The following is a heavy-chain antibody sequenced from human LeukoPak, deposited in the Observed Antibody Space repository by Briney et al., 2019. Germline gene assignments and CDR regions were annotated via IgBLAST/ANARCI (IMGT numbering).Heavy chain of an antibody. V-gene: IGHV3-48*03. CDR1: GFTFNNYE. CDR3: ARETIDCGGDCYDY. CDR2: ISTDGTMA. Sequence: GGSLRLSCAASGFTFNNYEMNWVRQAPGKGLEWISHISTDGTMAYYAGSVKGRLTISRDNAKNSLYLQMNSLRADDTAVYYCARETIDCGGDCYDYWGQGTLAAVSS. J-gene: IGHJ4*02. D-gene: IGHD2-21*01.